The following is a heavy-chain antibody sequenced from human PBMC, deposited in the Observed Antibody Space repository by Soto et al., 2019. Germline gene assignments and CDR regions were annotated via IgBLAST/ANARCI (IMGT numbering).Heavy chain of an antibody. CDR2: ISAYNGNT. CDR3: ARDLGYYYDSSGFYSYFQY. V-gene: IGHV1-18*01. CDR1: GYTFTNYG. D-gene: IGHD3-22*01. Sequence: ASVKVSCKTSGYTFTNYGITWLLQAPGQGLEWMGWISAYNGNTGYTQKLQGRVTITTDTSTSTAYMELRSLRSDDTAVYYCARDLGYYYDSSGFYSYFQYWGQGTLVTVSS. J-gene: IGHJ1*01.